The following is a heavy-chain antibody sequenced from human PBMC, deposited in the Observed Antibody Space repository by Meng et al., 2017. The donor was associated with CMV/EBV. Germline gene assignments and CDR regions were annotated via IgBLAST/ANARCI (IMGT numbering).Heavy chain of an antibody. CDR1: GFTFSSYS. CDR3: ATSGGYYYYGMDV. D-gene: IGHD6-25*01. J-gene: IGHJ6*02. V-gene: IGHV3-21*04. CDR2: ISSSSSYI. Sequence: GESLKISCAASGFTFSSYSMNWVRQAPGKGLEWVSSISSSSSYIYYADSVKGRFTISRDKAKNSLYLQMNSLRAEDTAVYYCATSGGYYYYGMDVWGQGTTVTVSS.